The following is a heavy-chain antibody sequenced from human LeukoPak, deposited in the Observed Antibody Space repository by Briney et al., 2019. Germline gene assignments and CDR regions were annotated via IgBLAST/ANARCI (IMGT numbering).Heavy chain of an antibody. V-gene: IGHV1-2*02. Sequence: ASVKVSCKASGYTFTGYYMHWVRQAPGQGLEWMGWIHPNSGGTTYEQKFQGRVTITRDTSTNTAYMELTRLTSDDTAVYFCARDRTALVVRPATYNYFDPWGQGTLVTVSS. CDR3: ARDRTALVVRPATYNYFDP. D-gene: IGHD2-2*01. CDR2: IHPNSGGT. CDR1: GYTFTGYY. J-gene: IGHJ5*02.